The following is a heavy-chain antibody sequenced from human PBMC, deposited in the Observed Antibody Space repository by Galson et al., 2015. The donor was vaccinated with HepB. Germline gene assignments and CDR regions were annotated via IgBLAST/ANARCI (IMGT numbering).Heavy chain of an antibody. CDR1: GYSFTNYW. Sequence: QSGAEVKKPGESLKISCKGSGYSFTNYWIGWVRQMPGKGLEWMGIIDPNASDIRYSPSFPGQVTISADQSISTAYLQWSSLKASDTAMYYCARPSHYGSGSYWDPFDSWGQGTLVTVSS. CDR3: ARPSHYGSGSYWDPFDS. J-gene: IGHJ5*01. V-gene: IGHV5-51*01. CDR2: IDPNASDI. D-gene: IGHD3-10*01.